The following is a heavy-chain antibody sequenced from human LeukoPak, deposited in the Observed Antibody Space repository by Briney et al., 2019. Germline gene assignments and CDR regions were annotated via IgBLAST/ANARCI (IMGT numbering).Heavy chain of an antibody. D-gene: IGHD3-9*01. J-gene: IGHJ3*02. V-gene: IGHV4-4*07. Sequence: SETLSLTCTVSGGSISSYYWSWIRQPAGKGLEWIGRIYRSGSTNYNPSLKSRVTISVDTSKNQFSLKVSSVTAADTAVYYCARGPRTMDDILTADAFDIWGQGTMVTVSS. CDR3: ARGPRTMDDILTADAFDI. CDR1: GGSISSYY. CDR2: IYRSGST.